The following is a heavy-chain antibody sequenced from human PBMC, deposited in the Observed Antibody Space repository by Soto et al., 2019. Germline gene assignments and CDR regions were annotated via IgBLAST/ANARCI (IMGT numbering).Heavy chain of an antibody. CDR3: AGRYCTNGVCYTNYYYDIDV. D-gene: IGHD2-8*01. Sequence: EVQLLESGGGLVQPGGSLRLSCAASGFTFSTYAMSWVRQAPGKGLEWVSTITTSGGNTYYADSVQGRFTISRDNSKNTLYLQMNSLRAEDKAVYYCAGRYCTNGVCYTNYYYDIDVWGKGTTVTVSS. CDR2: ITTSGGNT. V-gene: IGHV3-23*01. J-gene: IGHJ6*03. CDR1: GFTFSTYA.